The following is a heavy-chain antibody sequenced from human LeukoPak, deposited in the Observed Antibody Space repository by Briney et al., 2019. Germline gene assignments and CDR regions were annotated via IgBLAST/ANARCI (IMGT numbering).Heavy chain of an antibody. J-gene: IGHJ4*02. D-gene: IGHD4-17*01. CDR3: AREGLRSAIDY. CDR1: GFTVSSKY. V-gene: IGHV3-53*01. CDR2: IYSGGST. Sequence: GGSLRLSCAASGFTVSSKYMSWVRQAPGKGLEWVSVIYSGGSTYYADSVKGRFTISRDNSKNTLYLQMNSLRAEDTAVYYCAREGLRSAIDYWGQGTLVTVSS.